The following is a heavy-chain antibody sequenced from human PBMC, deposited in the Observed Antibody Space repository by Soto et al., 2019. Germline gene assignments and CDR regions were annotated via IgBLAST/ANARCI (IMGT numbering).Heavy chain of an antibody. CDR2: IWTSGST. D-gene: IGHD3-16*01. CDR1: GDSMSKYY. Sequence: QVQLQESGPGLVKPSETLSLTCNVSGDSMSKYYWSLVRQPAGKGLEWIGRIWTSGSTNYNPSLKRRVTMSIDTSNKHFSLHLKSVPAADTAVYYCARTVGAAYYFDFWGQGVLVTVSS. V-gene: IGHV4-4*07. J-gene: IGHJ4*02. CDR3: ARTVGAAYYFDF.